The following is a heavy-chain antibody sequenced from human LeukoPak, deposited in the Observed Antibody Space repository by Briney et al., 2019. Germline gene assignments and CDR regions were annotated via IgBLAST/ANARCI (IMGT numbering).Heavy chain of an antibody. CDR1: GGSISSYY. Sequence: PSETLSLTCTVSGGSISSYYWSWIRQPPGKGLEWIGYIYYSGSTNYNPSLKSRVTISVDTFKNQFSLKLSSVTAADTAVYYCARVEMATIAPTLDYWGQGTLVTVSS. V-gene: IGHV4-59*01. CDR2: IYYSGST. CDR3: ARVEMATIAPTLDY. D-gene: IGHD5-24*01. J-gene: IGHJ4*02.